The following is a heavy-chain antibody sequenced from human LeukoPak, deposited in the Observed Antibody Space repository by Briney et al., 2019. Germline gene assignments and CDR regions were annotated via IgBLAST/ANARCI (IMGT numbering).Heavy chain of an antibody. CDR3: ARKKTGYSSSWYHY. V-gene: IGHV4-38-2*02. CDR2: IYHSGST. D-gene: IGHD6-13*01. Sequence: SETLSLTCTVSGYSISSGYYWGWIRQPPGKGLEWIGSIYHSGSTYYNPSLKSRVTISVDTSKNQFSLKLSSVTAADTAVYYCARKKTGYSSSWYHYWGQGTLVTVSS. CDR1: GYSISSGYY. J-gene: IGHJ4*02.